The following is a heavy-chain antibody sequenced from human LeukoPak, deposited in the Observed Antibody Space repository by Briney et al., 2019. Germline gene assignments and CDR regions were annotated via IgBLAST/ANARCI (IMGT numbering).Heavy chain of an antibody. CDR1: GYTFTGYY. Sequence: ASVKVSCKASGYTFTGYYMHWVRQAPGQGLGWMGWINPNSGGTNYAQKLQRRITMTRDTSISTAYMELSRLRSDDTAVYYCARFPSSKIFDYWGQGTLVTVSS. D-gene: IGHD2-2*01. CDR3: ARFPSSKIFDY. CDR2: INPNSGGT. V-gene: IGHV1-2*02. J-gene: IGHJ4*02.